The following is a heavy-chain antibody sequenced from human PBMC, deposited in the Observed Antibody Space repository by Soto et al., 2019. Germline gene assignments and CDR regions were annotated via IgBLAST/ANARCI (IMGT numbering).Heavy chain of an antibody. V-gene: IGHV3-13*04. CDR2: IGVAGDT. J-gene: IGHJ6*02. CDR1: GFTFSSYD. Sequence: EVQLVESGGGLVQPGGSLRLSCAASGFTFSSYDMHWVRQAAGEGLEWVSAIGVAGDTYYPGSVEGRFTICRENAKNSLYLQMNRLRPGDTAVYYCARGYHGSGSRHGMDVWGQGTTVTVSS. CDR3: ARGYHGSGSRHGMDV. D-gene: IGHD3-10*01.